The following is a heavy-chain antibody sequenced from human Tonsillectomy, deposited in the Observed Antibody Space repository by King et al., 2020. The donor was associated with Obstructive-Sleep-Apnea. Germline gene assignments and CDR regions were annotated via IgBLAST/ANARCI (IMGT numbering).Heavy chain of an antibody. V-gene: IGHV2-5*02. D-gene: IGHD3-22*01. Sequence: TLKESGPTLVKPTQTLTLTCTVSGFSLTTTQMGVGWIRQPPGKALEWLALIYWDDDRHYNPSLKTKLTITKDTPRNQVVLTMTNMDPVDTATYYCAHPNSGYFYYFDYWGPGTLVTVSS. CDR2: IYWDDDR. CDR3: AHPNSGYFYYFDY. CDR1: GFSLTTTQMG. J-gene: IGHJ4*02.